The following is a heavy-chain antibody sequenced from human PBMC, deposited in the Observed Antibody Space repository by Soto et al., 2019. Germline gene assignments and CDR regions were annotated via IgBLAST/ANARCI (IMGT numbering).Heavy chain of an antibody. V-gene: IGHV3-30-3*01. CDR1: GFTFSSYA. J-gene: IGHJ4*02. CDR2: ISYDGSNK. Sequence: QVQLVESGGGVVQPGRSLRLSCAASGFTFSSYAMHWVRQAPGKGLEWVAVISYDGSNKYYADSVKGRFTISRDNSKNPLYLQMNSLRAEDTAVYYCASSLSYYYDSSGSDDYWGQGTLVTVSS. D-gene: IGHD3-22*01. CDR3: ASSLSYYYDSSGSDDY.